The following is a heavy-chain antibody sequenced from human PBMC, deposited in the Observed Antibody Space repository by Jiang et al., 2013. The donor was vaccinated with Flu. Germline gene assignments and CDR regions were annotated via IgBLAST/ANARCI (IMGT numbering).Heavy chain of an antibody. D-gene: IGHD1/OR15-1a*01. J-gene: IGHJ6*02. V-gene: IGHV3-30*02. Sequence: RLSCAASGFTFSSYGMHWVRQAPGKGLEWVAFIRYDGSNKYYADSVKGRFTISRDNAKNTLYLQMNSLRAEDSAVYYCARVGPTIKRDYYGMDVWGQGTTVTVSS. CDR3: ARVGPTIKRDYYGMDV. CDR1: GFTFSSYG. CDR2: IRYDGSNK.